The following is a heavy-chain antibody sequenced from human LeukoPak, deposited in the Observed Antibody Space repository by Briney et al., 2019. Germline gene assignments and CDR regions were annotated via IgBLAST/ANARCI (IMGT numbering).Heavy chain of an antibody. CDR3: AKEGSSSRLVPGFLAFDI. J-gene: IGHJ3*02. CDR2: ISGSGGST. Sequence: GGPLRLSCAASGFTFSSYAMSWVRQAPGKGLEWVSAISGSGGSTYYADSVKGRFTISRDNSKNTLYLQMNSLRAEDTAVYYCAKEGSSSRLVPGFLAFDIWGQGTMVTVSS. D-gene: IGHD6-13*01. CDR1: GFTFSSYA. V-gene: IGHV3-23*01.